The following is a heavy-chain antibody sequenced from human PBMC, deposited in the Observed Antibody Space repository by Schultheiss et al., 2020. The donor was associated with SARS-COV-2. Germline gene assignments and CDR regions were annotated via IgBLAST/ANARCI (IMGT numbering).Heavy chain of an antibody. V-gene: IGHV3-23*01. CDR2: ISGSGGST. J-gene: IGHJ3*02. Sequence: GGSLRLSCAASGFTFSSYAMSWVRQAPGKGLEWVSAISGSGGSTYYADSVKGRFTISRDNAKNSVYLQMNSLRAEDTAVYFCTRDIAAGTGRAFDIWGQGTVVTVSS. CDR3: TRDIAAGTGRAFDI. D-gene: IGHD6-13*01. CDR1: GFTFSSYA.